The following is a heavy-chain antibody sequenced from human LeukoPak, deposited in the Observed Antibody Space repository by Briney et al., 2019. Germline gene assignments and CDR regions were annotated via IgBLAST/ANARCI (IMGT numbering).Heavy chain of an antibody. V-gene: IGHV3-30*04. J-gene: IGHJ4*02. CDR2: ISYDGSNK. CDR1: GFTFSSYA. D-gene: IGHD4-17*01. Sequence: PGGSLRLSCAASGFTFSSYAMHWVRQAPGKGLEWVAVISYDGSNKYYADSVKGRFTISRENSKNKLYLQMNRLRAEDTAVYYCARSYGEYESEYFDYWGQGTLVTVSS. CDR3: ARSYGEYESEYFDY.